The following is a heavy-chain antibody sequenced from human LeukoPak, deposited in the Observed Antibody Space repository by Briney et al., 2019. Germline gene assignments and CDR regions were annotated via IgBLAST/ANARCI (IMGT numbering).Heavy chain of an antibody. CDR2: INPNSGST. CDR3: AREVGTTTNWFDP. Sequence: GASVKVSCKASGYTFTGYHWVRQAPGQGLEWMGWINPNSGSTNYAQKFQGRVTMTRDTSIGTAYMELSRLRSDDTAVYYCAREVGTTTNWFDPWGQGTLVTVSS. CDR1: GYTFTGY. V-gene: IGHV1-2*02. D-gene: IGHD1-26*01. J-gene: IGHJ5*02.